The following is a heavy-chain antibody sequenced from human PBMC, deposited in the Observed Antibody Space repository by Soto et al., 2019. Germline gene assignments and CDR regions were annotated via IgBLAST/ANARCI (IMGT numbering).Heavy chain of an antibody. V-gene: IGHV3-23*01. CDR1: GFTFSSDA. D-gene: IGHD3-10*01. CDR2: ISGSGGGT. Sequence: GGSLRLSCAASGFTFSSDAMSWVRQAPGKGLEWVSAISGSGGGTSYADSVKGRFTISRDNSKNTLYLQMNSLRAEETGVYYCAKGPPWFGELFSLYYYYYYMDVWGKGTTVTVSS. J-gene: IGHJ6*03. CDR3: AKGPPWFGELFSLYYYYYYMDV.